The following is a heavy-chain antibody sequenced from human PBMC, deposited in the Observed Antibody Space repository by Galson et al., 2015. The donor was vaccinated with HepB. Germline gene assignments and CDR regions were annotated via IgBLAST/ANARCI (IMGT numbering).Heavy chain of an antibody. CDR3: ARDRRIQLWTKYYYYGMDV. CDR1: GFTFSSYW. J-gene: IGHJ6*02. CDR2: INSDGSST. D-gene: IGHD5-18*01. Sequence: SLRLSCAASGFTFSSYWMHWVRQAPGKGLVWVSRINSDGSSTSYADSVKGRFTISRDNAKNTLYLQMNSPRAEDTAVYYCARDRRIQLWTKYYYYGMDVWGQGTTVTVSS. V-gene: IGHV3-74*01.